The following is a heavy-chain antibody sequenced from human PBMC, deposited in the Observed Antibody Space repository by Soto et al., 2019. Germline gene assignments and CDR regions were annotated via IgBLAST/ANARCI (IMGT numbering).Heavy chain of an antibody. Sequence: QVQLVQSGPEVKKPGASVKVSCKASGYTFTSYGISWLRQVPGQGLAWMGWISGYNGNTDYGERFQGRATMTTDTSTSTAYMELRSLTSDDTAVYYWARGVDISSWHGENYWGQGTLVTVSS. CDR1: GYTFTSYG. V-gene: IGHV1-18*01. CDR2: ISGYNGNT. J-gene: IGHJ4*02. D-gene: IGHD2-2*01. CDR3: ARGVDISSWHGENY.